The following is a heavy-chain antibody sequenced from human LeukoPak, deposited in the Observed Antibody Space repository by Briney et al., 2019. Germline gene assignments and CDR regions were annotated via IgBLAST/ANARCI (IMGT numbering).Heavy chain of an antibody. V-gene: IGHV3-21*01. CDR1: GFTFSSYS. D-gene: IGHD2-2*01. J-gene: IGHJ6*03. CDR3: ARDYCSSTSSCYYYMDV. CDR2: ISRSSNYK. Sequence: GGSLRLSCAASGFTFSSYSMNWVRQAPGKGLEWVSSISRSSNYKYYADSVKGRFTISRDNAKNSLYLQMNSLRAEDTAVYYCARDYCSSTSSCYYYMDVWGKGTTVTISS.